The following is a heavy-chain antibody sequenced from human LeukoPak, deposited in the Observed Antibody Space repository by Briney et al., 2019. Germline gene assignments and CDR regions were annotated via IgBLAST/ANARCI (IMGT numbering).Heavy chain of an antibody. Sequence: PGGSLRLSSAASGFSFSTYVMHWVRQTPGKGLEWVAILSSDGVDKRYADAVQGRFTVSRDNFKSTLYLQMNSLRTEDTAIYYCARDPGTIFDVLNYHFDNWGQGTLVTVSS. CDR2: LSSDGVDK. CDR3: ARDPGTIFDVLNYHFDN. CDR1: GFSFSTYV. D-gene: IGHD3-3*01. V-gene: IGHV3-30-3*01. J-gene: IGHJ4*02.